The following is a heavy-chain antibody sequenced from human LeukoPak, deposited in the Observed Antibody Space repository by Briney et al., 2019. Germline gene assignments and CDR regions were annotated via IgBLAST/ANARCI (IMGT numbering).Heavy chain of an antibody. CDR2: INTYNGNT. D-gene: IGHD3-16*02. CDR3: ARDPTNYDYVWDSYPHAGFDY. Sequence: ASVKVSCKASGYTFTSYGISWVRQAPGQGLEWMGWINTYNGNTNYAQKLQGRVTMTTDASTSTAYMELRSLRSDDTAVYYCARDPTNYDYVWDSYPHAGFDYWRQGTLVTVSS. CDR1: GYTFTSYG. J-gene: IGHJ4*02. V-gene: IGHV1-18*01.